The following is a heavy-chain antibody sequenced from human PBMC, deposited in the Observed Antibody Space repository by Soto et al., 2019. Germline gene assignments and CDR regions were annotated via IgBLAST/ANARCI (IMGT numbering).Heavy chain of an antibody. J-gene: IGHJ4*02. D-gene: IGHD4-17*01. CDR1: GGSFSGYY. CDR2: INHSGST. Sequence: PSETLSLTCAVYGGSFSGYYWSSIRQPPGKGLEWIGEINHSGSTNYNPSLKSRVTISVDTSKNQFSLKLSSVTAADTAVYYCARQTTVTSEAGFDYWGQGTLVTVSS. V-gene: IGHV4-34*01. CDR3: ARQTTVTSEAGFDY.